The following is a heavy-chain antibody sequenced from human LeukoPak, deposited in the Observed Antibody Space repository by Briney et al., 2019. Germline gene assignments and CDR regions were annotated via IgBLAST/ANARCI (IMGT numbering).Heavy chain of an antibody. Sequence: ASVKVSCKASGYTFTSYAMHWVRQAPGQGLEWMGWINPNSGGTNYAQKFQGWVTMTRDTSISTAYMELSRLRSDDTAVYYCARGRAAAGPQGAFDIWGQGTMVTVSS. CDR2: INPNSGGT. V-gene: IGHV1-2*04. CDR3: ARGRAAAGPQGAFDI. J-gene: IGHJ3*02. CDR1: GYTFTSYA. D-gene: IGHD6-13*01.